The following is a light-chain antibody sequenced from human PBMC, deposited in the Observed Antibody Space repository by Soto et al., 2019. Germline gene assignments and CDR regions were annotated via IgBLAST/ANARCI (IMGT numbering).Light chain of an antibody. CDR2: GNT. CDR1: SSNIGAGYD. V-gene: IGLV1-40*01. J-gene: IGLJ2*01. Sequence: QSVLTQPPSVSGAPGQRITISCTGSSSNIGAGYDVHWYQQLPGTAPKVLIYGNTNRPSGVPDRFSGSKSGTSASLAITGLQAEDDADYYSQSYDSSLSAVVFGGGTKLTVL. CDR3: QSYDSSLSAVV.